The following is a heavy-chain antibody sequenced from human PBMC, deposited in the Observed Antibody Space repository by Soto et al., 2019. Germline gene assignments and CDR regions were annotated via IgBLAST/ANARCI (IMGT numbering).Heavy chain of an antibody. D-gene: IGHD2-2*02. CDR3: AKAIHPSCIGFLFDF. Sequence: QVQLVESGGGVVQPGRSLRLSCAASGFTFSSYGMHWVRQAPGKGLEWVAVISKDGSDTYQADSVQGRFTISRDNSKNPLYLQMNSLRPEDTAVYYCAKAIHPSCIGFLFDFWGQGTLVTVSS. CDR2: ISKDGSDT. J-gene: IGHJ4*02. V-gene: IGHV3-30*18. CDR1: GFTFSSYG.